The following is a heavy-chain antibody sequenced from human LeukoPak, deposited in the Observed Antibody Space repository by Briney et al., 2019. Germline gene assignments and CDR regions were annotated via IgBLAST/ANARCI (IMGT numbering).Heavy chain of an antibody. D-gene: IGHD3-22*01. Sequence: SETLSLTCAVYGGSFSNYYWSWIRQPPGKGLEWIGEINHSGSTNYNPSLKSRVTISVDTSKNQFSLKLSSVTAADTAVYYCARGNNYYDSSGYYVRYMDVWGKGTTVTISS. CDR1: GGSFSNYY. CDR3: ARGNNYYDSSGYYVRYMDV. V-gene: IGHV4-34*01. J-gene: IGHJ6*03. CDR2: INHSGST.